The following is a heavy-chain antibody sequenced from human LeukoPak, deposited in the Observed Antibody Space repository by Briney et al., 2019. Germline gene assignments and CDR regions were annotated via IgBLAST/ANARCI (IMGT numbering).Heavy chain of an antibody. D-gene: IGHD1-14*01. V-gene: IGHV4-31*03. Sequence: SQTLSLTCTVSGGSISSGGYYWSWIRQHPGKGLVWIGYIYYSGSTYYNPSLKSRVTITVDTTKNQFSLKLSYVTAANTAVYYCARVAAGLKYGADYWGQRTLGTVSS. CDR2: IYYSGST. J-gene: IGHJ4*02. CDR1: GGSISSGGYY. CDR3: ARVAAGLKYGADY.